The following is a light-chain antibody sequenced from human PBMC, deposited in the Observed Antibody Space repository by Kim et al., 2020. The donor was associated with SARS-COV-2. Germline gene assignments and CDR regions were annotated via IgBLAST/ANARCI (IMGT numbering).Light chain of an antibody. J-gene: IGKJ4*01. V-gene: IGKV3-11*01. CDR3: QQCASSPLT. Sequence: EIVLTQSPATLSLSPGERATLSCRASQTISSNLAWYQQKSGQAPRLLIYDASSRATGIPDRFSGSGSGTDFTLTISSLEPEDFAVYYCQQCASSPLTFGGGTKVDIK. CDR1: QTISSN. CDR2: DAS.